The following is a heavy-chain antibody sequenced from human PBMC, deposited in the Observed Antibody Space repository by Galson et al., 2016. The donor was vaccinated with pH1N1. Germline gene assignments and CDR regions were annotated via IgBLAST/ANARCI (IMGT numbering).Heavy chain of an antibody. CDR3: PRQYDFGDYRVDAFDI. D-gene: IGHD4-17*01. CDR1: GYSFTRYW. Sequence: QSGAEVTKPGESLKISCKASGYSFTRYWIAWVRQVPGKGLEWVGVVNPGGSTIRYSPPFQGQVTISSDKSINTAYLQWISLKATDTATYYCPRQYDFGDYRVDAFDIWGQGAMLIVSS. J-gene: IGHJ3*02. CDR2: VNPGGSTI. V-gene: IGHV5-51*03.